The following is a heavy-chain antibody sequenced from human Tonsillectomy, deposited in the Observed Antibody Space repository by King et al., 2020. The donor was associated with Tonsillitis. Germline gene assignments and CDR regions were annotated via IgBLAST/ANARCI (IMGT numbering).Heavy chain of an antibody. Sequence: VQLVESGGGLVQPGGSLRLSCAASGFTFNSYAMTWVRQAPGKGLEWVSSISGTGRTTYNADSAQGRFTISRDNSKKTLYLQMNSLRAEDTALYYCAKDSDIVVLPLFDYWGQGTLVTVSA. D-gene: IGHD2-2*01. J-gene: IGHJ4*02. CDR3: AKDSDIVVLPLFDY. CDR2: ISGTGRTT. V-gene: IGHV3-23*04. CDR1: GFTFNSYA.